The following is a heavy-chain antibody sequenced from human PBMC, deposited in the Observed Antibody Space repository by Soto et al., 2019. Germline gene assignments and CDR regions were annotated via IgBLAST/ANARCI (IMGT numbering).Heavy chain of an antibody. V-gene: IGHV3-30*18. CDR2: ISYDGSNK. D-gene: IGHD1-26*01. CDR1: GFTFSSYG. Sequence: LRLSCAASGFTFSSYGMHWVRQAPGKGLEWVAVISYDGSNKYYADSVKGRFTISRDNSKNTLYLQMNSLRAEDTAVYYCAKDAVSGSTPHWGQGTLVTVSS. J-gene: IGHJ4*02. CDR3: AKDAVSGSTPH.